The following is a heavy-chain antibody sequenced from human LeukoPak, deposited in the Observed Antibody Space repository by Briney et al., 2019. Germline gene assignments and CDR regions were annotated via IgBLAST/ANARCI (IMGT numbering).Heavy chain of an antibody. D-gene: IGHD3-10*01. CDR1: GFTFDDYA. CDR3: ANGESYYYASGGGY. CDR2: ISWNSGST. Sequence: GGSLRLSCAASGFTFDDYAMHWVRHAPGKGLEWVSGISWNSGSTGYADSVEGRFTISRDNAKHSLYLQMNSLKVEDTAFYYCANGESYYYASGGGYWGQGTLVTVSS. V-gene: IGHV3-9*01. J-gene: IGHJ4*02.